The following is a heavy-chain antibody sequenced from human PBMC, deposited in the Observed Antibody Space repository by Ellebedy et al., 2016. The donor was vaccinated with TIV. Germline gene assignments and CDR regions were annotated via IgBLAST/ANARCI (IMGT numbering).Heavy chain of an antibody. D-gene: IGHD2-21*01. CDR3: TRNVAYDTFDI. CDR1: GFTFSSSW. Sequence: GESLKISXVASGFTFSSSWMAWVRQAPGKGLEWVATVNLDESQTYYLDSVKGRFTVSRDNAKNSLYLQMNSLRAEDTAVYYCTRNVAYDTFDIWGPGTVVTVSS. V-gene: IGHV3-7*04. CDR2: VNLDESQT. J-gene: IGHJ3*02.